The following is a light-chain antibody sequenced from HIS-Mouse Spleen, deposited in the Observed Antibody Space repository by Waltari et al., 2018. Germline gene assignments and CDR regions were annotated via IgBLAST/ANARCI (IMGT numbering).Light chain of an antibody. CDR3: CSYAGSYTGV. CDR2: DVS. CDR1: SSAVGGYNY. V-gene: IGLV2-11*01. J-gene: IGLJ1*01. Sequence: QSALTQPSSVSGSPGQSVTISCTGTSSAVGGYNYVSWYQQHPGKAPKLMIYDVSKRPSGVPDRFSGSKSGNTASLTISGLQAEDEADYYCCSYAGSYTGVFGTGTKVTVL.